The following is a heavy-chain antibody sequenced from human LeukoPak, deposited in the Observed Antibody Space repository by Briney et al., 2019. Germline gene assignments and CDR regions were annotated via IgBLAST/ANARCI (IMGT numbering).Heavy chain of an antibody. D-gene: IGHD5-24*01. J-gene: IGHJ5*02. V-gene: IGHV3-7*05. CDR2: IKQDGSEK. CDR1: GFTFSNYW. Sequence: GGSLRPSCAASGFTFSNYWMIWVRQAPGKGLEWVANIKQDGSEKRYADSVRGRFTVSRDNAHTSLYLQMSSLRAEDTALYYCARASDPWLQLTWGQGTLVTVSS. CDR3: ARASDPWLQLT.